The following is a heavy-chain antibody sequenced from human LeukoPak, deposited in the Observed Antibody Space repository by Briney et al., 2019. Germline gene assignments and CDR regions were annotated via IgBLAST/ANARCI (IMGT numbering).Heavy chain of an antibody. D-gene: IGHD5/OR15-5a*01. Sequence: GGSLRLSCAASGFTVSSNYMSWVRQAPGKGLEWVAVISYDGSNKYYADSVKGRFTISRDNSKNTLYLQMNSLRAEDTAVYYCARGGVSDYWGQGTLVTVSS. J-gene: IGHJ4*02. CDR3: ARGGVSDY. V-gene: IGHV3-30-3*01. CDR2: ISYDGSNK. CDR1: GFTVSSNY.